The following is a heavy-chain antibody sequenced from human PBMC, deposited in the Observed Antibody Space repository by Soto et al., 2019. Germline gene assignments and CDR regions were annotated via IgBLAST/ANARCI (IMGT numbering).Heavy chain of an antibody. CDR3: ARGVRLQLPTIEF. CDR2: MNPESRNT. V-gene: IGHV1-8*01. J-gene: IGHJ4*02. Sequence: QVQLVQSGAEVKEPGASVRVSCKASGYTFTSYDINWVRQATGQGLEWMGWMNPESRNTGYAQKFQGRVTMPRDTSMSTAYMELTSLRSEDTAVYYCARGVRLQLPTIEFWGQGTLVTVSS. D-gene: IGHD2-2*01. CDR1: GYTFTSYD.